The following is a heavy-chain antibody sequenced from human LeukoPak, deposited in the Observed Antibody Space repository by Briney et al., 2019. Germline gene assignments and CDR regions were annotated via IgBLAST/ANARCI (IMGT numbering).Heavy chain of an antibody. V-gene: IGHV1-2*04. CDR1: GYTFTGYY. Sequence: ASVKVSCKASGYTFTGYYMHWVRQAPGQGLEWMGWINPNSGGTNYAQKFQGWVTMTRDTSISTAYMELSRLRSDDTAVYYCARGRYGVVVVAATPELDYWGQGTLVTVSS. CDR2: INPNSGGT. J-gene: IGHJ4*02. CDR3: ARGRYGVVVVAATPELDY. D-gene: IGHD2-15*01.